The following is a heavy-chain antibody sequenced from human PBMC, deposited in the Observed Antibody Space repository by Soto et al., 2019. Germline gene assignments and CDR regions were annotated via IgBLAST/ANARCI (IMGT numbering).Heavy chain of an antibody. D-gene: IGHD6-6*01. J-gene: IGHJ4*02. V-gene: IGHV1-2*04. Sequence: ASVKVSCKASGYTFTGYYMHWVRQAPGQGLEWMGWINPNSGGTNYAQKFQGWVTMTRDTSISTAYMELSRLRSDDTAVYYCAIEFEYSSSSPFDYWGQGTLVTVSS. CDR3: AIEFEYSSSSPFDY. CDR1: GYTFTGYY. CDR2: INPNSGGT.